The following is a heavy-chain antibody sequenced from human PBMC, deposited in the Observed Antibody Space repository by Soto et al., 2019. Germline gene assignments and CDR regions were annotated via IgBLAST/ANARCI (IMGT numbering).Heavy chain of an antibody. J-gene: IGHJ4*02. V-gene: IGHV1-69*13. CDR2: IIPIFGTA. CDR3: ARADPGGDCPSFAD. CDR1: GGTFSSYA. Sequence: SVKVSCKASGGTFSSYAISWVRQAPGQGLEWMGGIIPIFGTANYAQKFQGRVTITADESTSTAYMELSSLRSEDTAVYYCARADPGGDCPSFADWGQGSLVTVSS. D-gene: IGHD2-21*02.